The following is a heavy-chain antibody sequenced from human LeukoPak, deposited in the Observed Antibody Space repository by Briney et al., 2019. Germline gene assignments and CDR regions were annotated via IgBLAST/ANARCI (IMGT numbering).Heavy chain of an antibody. CDR3: AKDWELLPLYYFDY. V-gene: IGHV3-23*01. J-gene: IGHJ4*02. D-gene: IGHD1-26*01. Sequence: GGSLRLSCAASGFTVSRNYMSWVRQAPGKGLEWVSAISGSGGSTYCADSVKGRFTISRDNSKNTLYLQMNSLRAEDTAVYYCAKDWELLPLYYFDYWGQGTLVTVSS. CDR1: GFTVSRNY. CDR2: ISGSGGST.